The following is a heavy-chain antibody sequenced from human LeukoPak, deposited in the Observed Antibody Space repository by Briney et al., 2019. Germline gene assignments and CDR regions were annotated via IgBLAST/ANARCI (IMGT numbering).Heavy chain of an antibody. CDR1: GHSFTSYW. CDR2: IYAVVSAT. V-gene: IGHV5-51*01. J-gene: IGHJ5*02. Sequence: GESLKISSNGSGHSFTSYWICCVRHMPGKGLEWMGMIYAVVSATRYSPSVQGQVTISADQSISTAYLQWSSLKASDTAMYYCARLLAGTENWFDPWGQGALVTVSS. D-gene: IGHD2-15*01. CDR3: ARLLAGTENWFDP.